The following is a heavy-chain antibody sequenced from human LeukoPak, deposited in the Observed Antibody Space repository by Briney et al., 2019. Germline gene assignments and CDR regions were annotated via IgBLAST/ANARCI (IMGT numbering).Heavy chain of an antibody. V-gene: IGHV3-23*01. D-gene: IGHD1-26*01. Sequence: GGSLRLSCAASGFTFSSYAMSWVRQAPGKGLEWVSVISGNGDTTFYTESVKGRFTISRDNSQKTLYLQMNRLRAEDTAVYYCAKDRSGSDRSQIDIWGQGTMVTVSS. CDR3: AKDRSGSDRSQIDI. J-gene: IGHJ3*02. CDR2: ISGNGDTT. CDR1: GFTFSSYA.